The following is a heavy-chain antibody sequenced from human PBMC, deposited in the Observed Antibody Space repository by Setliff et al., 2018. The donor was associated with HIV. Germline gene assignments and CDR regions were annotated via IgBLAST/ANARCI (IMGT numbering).Heavy chain of an antibody. Sequence: SVKVSCKASGGSFSSDAISWVRQAPGQGLEWLGGIIPIFGTANYAQKFQDRVTITTDESTTTAYMELSSLRSEDTAVYFCARARYCSAGSCYSKLSWFDPWGQGTLVTVSS. D-gene: IGHD2-15*01. CDR3: ARARYCSAGSCYSKLSWFDP. CDR2: IIPIFGTA. J-gene: IGHJ5*02. CDR1: GGSFSSDA. V-gene: IGHV1-69*05.